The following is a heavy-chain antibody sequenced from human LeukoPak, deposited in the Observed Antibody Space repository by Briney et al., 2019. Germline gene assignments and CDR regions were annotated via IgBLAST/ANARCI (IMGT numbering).Heavy chain of an antibody. V-gene: IGHV3-30*18. Sequence: QPGRSLRLSCAASGFTFSSYGMHWVRQAPGKGPEWVAVISYDGSNKYCADSVKGRFTISRDNTKNTLYLQMNSLRAEDTAVYYCAKQSGADRGHLDFWGQGPLVTVSS. D-gene: IGHD4/OR15-4a*01. J-gene: IGHJ4*02. CDR1: GFTFSSYG. CDR2: ISYDGSNK. CDR3: AKQSGADRGHLDF.